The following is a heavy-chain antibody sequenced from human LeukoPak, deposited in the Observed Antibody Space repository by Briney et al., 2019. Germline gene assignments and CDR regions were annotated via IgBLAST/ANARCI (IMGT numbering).Heavy chain of an antibody. V-gene: IGHV1-2*02. CDR2: ISPNNGHT. J-gene: IGHJ4*02. CDR3: VRRPIGASAY. D-gene: IGHD3-10*01. CDR1: GYTFTDSY. Sequence: SVKVSCKPSGYTFTDSYIHWVRQAPGVGLQWMGWISPNNGHTKYAEDFQDRVTMTRDTSINTAYMELTGLTPDDTAVYYRVRRPIGASAYWGRGTLVTVSS.